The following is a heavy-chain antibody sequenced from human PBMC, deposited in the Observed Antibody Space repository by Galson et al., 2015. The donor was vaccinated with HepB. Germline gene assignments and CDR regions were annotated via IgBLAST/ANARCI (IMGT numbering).Heavy chain of an antibody. CDR1: GYTLTELS. Sequence: SVKVSCKVSGYTLTELSVHWVRQVPGKGLEWMGGFDPEDGETIYAQKFQGRVTITADESTSTAYMELSSLRSEDTAVYYCATLGYCSSTSCPIGYYYYYMDVWGKGTTVTVSS. J-gene: IGHJ6*03. D-gene: IGHD2-2*01. CDR2: FDPEDGET. CDR3: ATLGYCSSTSCPIGYYYYYMDV. V-gene: IGHV1-24*01.